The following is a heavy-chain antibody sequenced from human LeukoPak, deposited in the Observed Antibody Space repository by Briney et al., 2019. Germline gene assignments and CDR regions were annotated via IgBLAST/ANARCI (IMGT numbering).Heavy chain of an antibody. CDR2: IYTDGST. V-gene: IGHV3-53*01. CDR1: GFTVSTNY. CDR3: ARASSGYGFYSNY. Sequence: GGSLRLSCAASGFTVSTNYMSWVRQAPGKGLEWVSVIYTDGSTHYADSVKGRFTISRDNSKNALYLQMNSLRAEDTAVYYCARASSGYGFYSNYWGQGTLVTVSS. J-gene: IGHJ4*02. D-gene: IGHD3-22*01.